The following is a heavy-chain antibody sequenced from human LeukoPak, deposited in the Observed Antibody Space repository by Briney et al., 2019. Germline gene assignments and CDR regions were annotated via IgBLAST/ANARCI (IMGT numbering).Heavy chain of an antibody. CDR2: ISAYNGNT. CDR1: GYTFTSYD. D-gene: IGHD6-19*01. V-gene: IGHV1-18*01. J-gene: IGHJ4*02. Sequence: ASVKVSCKASGYTFTSYDINWVRQAPGQGLEWMGWISAYNGNTNYAQKLQGRVTMTTDTSTSTAYMELRSLRSDDTAVYYCARAGVSSGWKTPFDYWGQGTLVTVSS. CDR3: ARAGVSSGWKTPFDY.